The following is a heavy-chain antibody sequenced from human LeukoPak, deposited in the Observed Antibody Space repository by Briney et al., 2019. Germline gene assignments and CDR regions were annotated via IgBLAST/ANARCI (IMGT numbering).Heavy chain of an antibody. CDR2: IYYSGST. J-gene: IGHJ4*02. Sequence: SETLSLTCTVSGGSINSYYWSWIRQPPGKGLEWIGYIYYSGSTNYNPSLKSRVTISVDTSKNQFSLKLSSVTAADTAVYYCARSGGFTVTALDYWGQGTLVTVSS. CDR1: GGSINSYY. D-gene: IGHD4-17*01. CDR3: ARSGGFTVTALDY. V-gene: IGHV4-59*01.